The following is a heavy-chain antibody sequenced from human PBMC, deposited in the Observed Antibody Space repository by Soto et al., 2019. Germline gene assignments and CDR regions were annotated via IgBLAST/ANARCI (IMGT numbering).Heavy chain of an antibody. J-gene: IGHJ5*02. D-gene: IGHD3-10*01. CDR1: GGSISSYY. Sequence: SETLSLTCTVSGGSISSYYWSWIRQPPGKGLEWIGYIYYSGSTNYNPSLKSRVTISVDTSKNQFSLKLSSVTAADTAVYYCARGSGWFGEYLPAPINWFDPWGQGTLVTVSS. V-gene: IGHV4-59*01. CDR3: ARGSGWFGEYLPAPINWFDP. CDR2: IYYSGST.